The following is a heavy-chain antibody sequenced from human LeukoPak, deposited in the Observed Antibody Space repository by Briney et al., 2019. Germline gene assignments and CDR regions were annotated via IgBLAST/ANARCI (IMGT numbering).Heavy chain of an antibody. Sequence: GGSLRLSCAASGFTFSSYSIHWVRQAPEKGLESVSSISSGNTYIYYADSVKGRFPISRDNAKNSLFLQMNSLRAEDTAIYYFARDEEGDYTKMVGVILDYCGQGDLFTVSS. CDR2: ISSGNTYI. D-gene: IGHD3-16*02. CDR1: GFTFSSYS. CDR3: ARDEEGDYTKMVGVILDY. V-gene: IGHV3-21*01. J-gene: IGHJ4*02.